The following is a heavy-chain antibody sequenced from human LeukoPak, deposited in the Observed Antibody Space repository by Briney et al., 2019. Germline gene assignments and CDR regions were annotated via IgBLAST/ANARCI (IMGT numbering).Heavy chain of an antibody. CDR1: GFTFSSYA. Sequence: PGGSLRLSCAASGFTFSSYAMSWVRQAPGKGLEWASAISGSGGSTYYADSVKGRFAISRDNSKNTLYLQMNSLRAEDTAVYYCAKDPNWNDAWFDPWGQGTLVTVSS. D-gene: IGHD1-20*01. J-gene: IGHJ5*02. CDR3: AKDPNWNDAWFDP. V-gene: IGHV3-23*01. CDR2: ISGSGGST.